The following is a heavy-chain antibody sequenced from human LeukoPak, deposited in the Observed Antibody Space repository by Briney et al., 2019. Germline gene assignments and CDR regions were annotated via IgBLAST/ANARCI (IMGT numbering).Heavy chain of an antibody. V-gene: IGHV1-2*02. D-gene: IGHD2-2*01. Sequence: ASVKVSCKASGYTFTSYDINWVRQATGQGLEWMGWINPHSGGTNYAQKFQGGVTMTRDTSITTAYMELSSLRSDDTAVYYCARDVGEYCSGTNCYASHYWGQGTLVTVSS. CDR2: INPHSGGT. CDR3: ARDVGEYCSGTNCYASHY. J-gene: IGHJ4*02. CDR1: GYTFTSYD.